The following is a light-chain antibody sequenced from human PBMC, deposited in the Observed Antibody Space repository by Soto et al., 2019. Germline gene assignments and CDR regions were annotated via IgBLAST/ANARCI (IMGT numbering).Light chain of an antibody. J-gene: IGKJ1*01. CDR2: KTS. V-gene: IGKV1-5*03. Sequence: DIQMTQSPSTLSASVGDRVTITCRASQSIGVWLAWYQQKPGTAPKLLIYKTSTLDSGVPLRFSGSGSGTEFTLTISSLQPDDFATYYCQQYINYFRTFGQGTKVGIK. CDR1: QSIGVW. CDR3: QQYINYFRT.